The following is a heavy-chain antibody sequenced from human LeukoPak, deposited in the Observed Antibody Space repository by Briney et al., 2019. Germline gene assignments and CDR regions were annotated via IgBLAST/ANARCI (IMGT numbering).Heavy chain of an antibody. J-gene: IGHJ4*02. CDR3: ASRFPSYSLGY. CDR1: GSTFSSYW. CDR2: INSDGSST. V-gene: IGHV3-74*01. Sequence: GGSLRLSYAASGSTFSSYWMHWVRQAPGKGLVWVSRINSDGSSTSYADSVKGRFTISRDNAKNTLYLQMNSLRAEDTAVYYCASRFPSYSLGYWGQGTLVTVSS. D-gene: IGHD2-21*01.